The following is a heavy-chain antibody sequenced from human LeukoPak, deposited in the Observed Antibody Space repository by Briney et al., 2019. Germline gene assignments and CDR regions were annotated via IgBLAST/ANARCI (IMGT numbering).Heavy chain of an antibody. D-gene: IGHD3-10*01. CDR1: GGSISSGSYY. Sequence: SETLSLTCTVSGGSISSGSYYWSWIRQPAGKGLEWIGRIYTSGSTNYNPSLKSRVTISVDTSKNQFSLKLSSVTAADTAVYYCARVGGITMVRGVDYYMDVWGKGTTVTISS. V-gene: IGHV4-61*02. J-gene: IGHJ6*03. CDR2: IYTSGST. CDR3: ARVGGITMVRGVDYYMDV.